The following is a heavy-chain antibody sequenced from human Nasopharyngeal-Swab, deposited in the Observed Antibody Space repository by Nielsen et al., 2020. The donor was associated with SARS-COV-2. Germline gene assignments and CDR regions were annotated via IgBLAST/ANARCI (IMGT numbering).Heavy chain of an antibody. D-gene: IGHD6-13*01. CDR1: GFPFRSYA. J-gene: IGHJ6*02. Sequence: GESLKLSCAASGFPFRSYAMSWVRQAPGKGLEWVSVIYSGGSSTYYADSVKGRFTISRDNSKNTLYLQMNSLRAEDTAVYYCANLLFSSSWYEGYYYGMDVWGQGTTVTVSS. CDR3: ANLLFSSSWYEGYYYGMDV. CDR2: IYSGGSST. V-gene: IGHV3-23*03.